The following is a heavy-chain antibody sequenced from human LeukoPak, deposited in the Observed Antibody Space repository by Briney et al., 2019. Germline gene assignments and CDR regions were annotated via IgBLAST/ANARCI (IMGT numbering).Heavy chain of an antibody. J-gene: IGHJ4*02. V-gene: IGHV4-61*02. CDR3: ARDLYDFWSGSYGY. CDR1: GGSISSGSYY. D-gene: IGHD3-3*01. Sequence: SETLSLTCTVSGGSISSGSYYWSWIRQPAGKGLEWIGRIYTSGSTNYNPSLKSRVTISVDTSKDQFSLKLSSVTAADTAVYYCARDLYDFWSGSYGYWGQGTLVTVSS. CDR2: IYTSGST.